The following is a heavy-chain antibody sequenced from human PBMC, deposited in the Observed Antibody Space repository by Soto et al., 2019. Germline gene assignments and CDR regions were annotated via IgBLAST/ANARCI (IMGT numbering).Heavy chain of an antibody. V-gene: IGHV4-31*03. CDR1: GDSVSMDGNY. CDR2: IYNTGAT. CDR3: GSAPVGMGEWFDP. D-gene: IGHD3-16*01. Sequence: QVQLQESGPGLVKPSQTLSLTCTVSGDSVSMDGNYWGWLGQLPGMGLEWIGYIYNTGATYYNPSLMSRLSLSSEASKNQLSLKLRSMNCADTAVYYCGSAPVGMGEWFDPCGQGTLVTVSS. J-gene: IGHJ5*02.